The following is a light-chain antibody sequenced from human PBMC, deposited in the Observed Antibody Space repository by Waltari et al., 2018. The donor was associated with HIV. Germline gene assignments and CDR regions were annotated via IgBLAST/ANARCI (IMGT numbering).Light chain of an antibody. V-gene: IGLV2-23*02. J-gene: IGLJ1*01. CDR1: SPDVGTYTL. CDR2: EVT. Sequence: QSALTQPASVPGSPGQSITLSCTGTSPDVGTYTLFSWYQQHPGKAPNPIIYEVTKRPSGVSNRFAGSKAGNTASLTISGLQADDEADYYCCSYAGTNTFFVTGTKVTVL. CDR3: CSYAGTNTF.